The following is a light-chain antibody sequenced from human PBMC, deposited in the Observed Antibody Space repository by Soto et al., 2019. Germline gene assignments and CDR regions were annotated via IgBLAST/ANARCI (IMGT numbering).Light chain of an antibody. CDR2: DVN. J-gene: IGLJ2*01. Sequence: QSALTQPASVSGSPGQSITISCTGTRSDIGAYNFVSWYQQHPGEVPKLILYDVNVRPSGVSNRFSGSKSGNTASLTISGLQDEDEADYYCSSWTTSTTMICGGGTKVTVL. CDR3: SSWTTSTTMI. V-gene: IGLV2-14*03. CDR1: RSDIGAYNF.